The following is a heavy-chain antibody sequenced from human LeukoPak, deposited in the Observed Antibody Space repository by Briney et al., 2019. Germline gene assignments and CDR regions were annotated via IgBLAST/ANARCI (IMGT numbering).Heavy chain of an antibody. CDR2: ITPIFGTA. J-gene: IGHJ4*02. V-gene: IGHV1-69*13. Sequence: ASVKVSCKASGGTFSSYAISWVRQAPGQGLEWMGGITPIFGTANYAQKFQGRVTITADESTSTAYMELSSLRSEDTAVYYCARDPGDSSGYYLGSFDYWGQGTLVTVSS. CDR3: ARDPGDSSGYYLGSFDY. D-gene: IGHD3-22*01. CDR1: GGTFSSYA.